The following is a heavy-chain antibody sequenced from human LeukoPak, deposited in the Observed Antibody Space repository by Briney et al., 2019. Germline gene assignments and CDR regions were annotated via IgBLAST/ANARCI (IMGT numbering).Heavy chain of an antibody. D-gene: IGHD1-1*01. Sequence: PSETLSLTCTVFGASISRYYWSWIRQPPGKGLEWIGNIYYSGSTNYNPSLKSRVTMSIDTSKNQFSLNLTSVIAADTAVYYCAKDTTAASWGPGTLVTVSS. V-gene: IGHV4-59*01. CDR1: GASISRYY. J-gene: IGHJ4*02. CDR3: AKDTTAAS. CDR2: IYYSGST.